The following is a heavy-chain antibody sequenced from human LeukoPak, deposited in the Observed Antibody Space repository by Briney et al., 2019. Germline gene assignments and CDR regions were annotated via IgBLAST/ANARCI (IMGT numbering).Heavy chain of an antibody. J-gene: IGHJ5*02. V-gene: IGHV4-61*08. CDR2: IYYSGST. CDR3: ARRNSNWNYEA. D-gene: IGHD1-7*01. CDR1: GGSISSGGYY. Sequence: SETLSLTCTVSGGSISSGGYYWSWIRQPPGKGLEWIGYIYYSGSTNYNPSLKSRVTISVDTSKNQFSLKLTSVTAADTAVYYCARRNSNWNYEAWGQGTLVTVSS.